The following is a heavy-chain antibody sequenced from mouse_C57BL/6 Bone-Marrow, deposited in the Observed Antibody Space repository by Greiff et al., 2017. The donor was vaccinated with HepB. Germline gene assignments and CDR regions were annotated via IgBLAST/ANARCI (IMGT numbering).Heavy chain of an antibody. CDR2: ISNGGGST. D-gene: IGHD2-3*01. V-gene: IGHV5-12*01. J-gene: IGHJ4*01. CDR3: ARHDEGTLYAMDY. CDR1: GFTFSDYY. Sequence: EVQLVESGGGLVQPGGSLKLSCAASGFTFSDYYMYWVRQTPEKRLEWVAYISNGGGSTYYPDTVKGRFTISRDNAKNTLYLQMSRLKSEDTAMYYCARHDEGTLYAMDYWGQGTSVTVSS.